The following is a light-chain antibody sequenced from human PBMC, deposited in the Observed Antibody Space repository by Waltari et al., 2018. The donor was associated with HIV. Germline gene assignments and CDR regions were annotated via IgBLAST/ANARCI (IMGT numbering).Light chain of an antibody. Sequence: QSALTQPASVSGSPGQSITISCTGASSNIGPSKYVSWYLQRPGKAPQIIIYEVTNRPSGVSDRFSGSKSGNTASLTISRLQPEDEAVYFCNSFTNSGTLEFGGGTKLTV. CDR2: EVT. V-gene: IGLV2-14*01. CDR3: NSFTNSGTLE. J-gene: IGLJ3*02. CDR1: SSNIGPSKY.